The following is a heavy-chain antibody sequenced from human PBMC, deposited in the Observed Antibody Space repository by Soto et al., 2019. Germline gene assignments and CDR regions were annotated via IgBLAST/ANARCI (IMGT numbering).Heavy chain of an antibody. CDR3: ASRYCSSTSCYEDYYYGMDV. CDR1: GGTFSSYA. J-gene: IGHJ6*02. D-gene: IGHD2-2*01. V-gene: IGHV1-69*01. Sequence: QVQLVQSGAEVKKPGSSVKVSCKASGGTFSSYAISWVRQAPGQGLEWMGGIIPIFGTANYAQKFQGRVTMTADESTSTAYMELSSLRSEDTAVYYCASRYCSSTSCYEDYYYGMDVWGQGTTVTVSS. CDR2: IIPIFGTA.